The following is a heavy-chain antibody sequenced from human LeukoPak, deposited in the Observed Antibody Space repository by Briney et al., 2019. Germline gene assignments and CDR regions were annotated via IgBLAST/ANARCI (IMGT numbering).Heavy chain of an antibody. CDR2: IYYSGTT. CDR1: GGSISSSSYS. V-gene: IGHV4-39*01. J-gene: IGHJ4*02. D-gene: IGHD3-3*01. CDR3: ARLRFDFWSGYTHPYFDY. Sequence: PSETLSLTCTVSGGSISSSSYSWGWIRQPPGKGLEWIGSIYYSGTTYYNPSLKSRVTISVDTSKIQFSLKLSSVAAPDTAVYFCARLRFDFWSGYTHPYFDYWGQGTLVTVSS.